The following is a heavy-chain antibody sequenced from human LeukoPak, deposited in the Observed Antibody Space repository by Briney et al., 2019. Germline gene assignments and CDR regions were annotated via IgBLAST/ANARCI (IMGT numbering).Heavy chain of an antibody. CDR2: INPSGGST. Sequence: ASVKVSCKASGYTFTSYYMHWARQAPGQGLEWMGIINPSGGSTSYAQKFQGRVTMTRDTSTSTVYMELSSLRSEDTAVYYCARDSRVSGSYSSYFDYWGQGALVTVSS. V-gene: IGHV1-46*01. CDR3: ARDSRVSGSYSSYFDY. J-gene: IGHJ4*02. CDR1: GYTFTSYY. D-gene: IGHD1-26*01.